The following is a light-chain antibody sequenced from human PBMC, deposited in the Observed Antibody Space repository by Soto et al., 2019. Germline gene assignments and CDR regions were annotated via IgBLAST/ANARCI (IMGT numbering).Light chain of an antibody. CDR1: QSVSRTY. CDR2: ATS. J-gene: IGKJ1*01. CDR3: QQYNKWPRT. V-gene: IGKV3-20*01. Sequence: ENVLTQSPGTLSLSPGERSTLSCSASQSVSRTYLAWYQQKPVQAPRLLIYATSSRATGIPDRFSGSGSGTDFTLTISSLQPDDFAVYYCQQYNKWPRTFGQGTKVDIK.